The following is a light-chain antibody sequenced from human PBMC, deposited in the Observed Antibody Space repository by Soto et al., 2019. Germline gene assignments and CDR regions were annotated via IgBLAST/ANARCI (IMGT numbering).Light chain of an antibody. J-gene: IGLJ1*01. CDR3: SSYTSSSTLV. CDR1: SSDVGGYNY. CDR2: EVS. Sequence: QSVLTPPASVSGSPGQSITISYTGTSSDVGGYNYVSWYQQHPGKAPKLMIYEVSNRPSGVSNRFSGSKSGNTASLTISGLQAEDEADYYCSSYTSSSTLVFGSGTKVTVL. V-gene: IGLV2-14*01.